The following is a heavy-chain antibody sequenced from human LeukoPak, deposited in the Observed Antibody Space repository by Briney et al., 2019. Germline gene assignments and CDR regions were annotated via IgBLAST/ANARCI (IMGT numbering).Heavy chain of an antibody. Sequence: SETLSLTCPVYGGAFSGYYWSWIRQPPGKGLEWIGEINHSGSTNYNPSLKSRVTISVDTSKNQFSLKLSSVTAADTAVYYCAREMATSGYFDYWGQGTLVTVSS. J-gene: IGHJ4*02. CDR1: GGAFSGYY. V-gene: IGHV4-34*01. D-gene: IGHD5-24*01. CDR2: INHSGST. CDR3: AREMATSGYFDY.